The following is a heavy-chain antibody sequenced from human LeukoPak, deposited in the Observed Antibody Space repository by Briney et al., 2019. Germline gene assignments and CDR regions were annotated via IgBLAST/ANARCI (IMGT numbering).Heavy chain of an antibody. CDR1: GGTFSSYA. CDR2: IIPILGIA. J-gene: IGHJ6*02. V-gene: IGHV1-69*04. CDR3: ARFPQCSSTSCYSSYGMDV. Sequence: SVTVSCKASGGTFSSYAIGWVRQAPGQGLEWMGRIIPILGIANYAQKFQGRVTITADKSTSTAYMELSSLRSEDTAVYYCARFPQCSSTSCYSSYGMDVWGQGTTVTVSS. D-gene: IGHD2-2*01.